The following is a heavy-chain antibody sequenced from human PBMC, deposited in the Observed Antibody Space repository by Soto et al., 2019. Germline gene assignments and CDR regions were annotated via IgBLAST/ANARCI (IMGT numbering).Heavy chain of an antibody. V-gene: IGHV1-69*01. D-gene: IGHD3-3*01. CDR2: TTPFFKGI. CDR1: GGTFTSQA. J-gene: IGHJ6*02. Sequence: QVQLVQSGAEVKRPGSSVKVSCKASGGTFTSQAITWVRQAPGQGLEWLGGTTPFFKGIHYAQKFQGRVTITADESTSTAYMDLSDLRSEDTAVYYCARDVPLNYYDGTYYYYAMDVWGQGTTVTVSS. CDR3: ARDVPLNYYDGTYYYYAMDV.